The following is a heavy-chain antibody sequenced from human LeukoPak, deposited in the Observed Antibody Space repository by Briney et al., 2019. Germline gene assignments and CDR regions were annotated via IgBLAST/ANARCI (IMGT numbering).Heavy chain of an antibody. Sequence: SETLSLTCTVSGGSISSYYWSWIRQPPGKGLEWIGYIYYSGSTNYNPSLKSRVTISVDTSKNQFSLKLTSVTAADTAVYYCARAPGARYCTGVSCYTYYYYLDVWDKGTTVPVSS. D-gene: IGHD2-15*01. CDR1: GGSISSYY. J-gene: IGHJ6*03. CDR2: IYYSGST. CDR3: ARAPGARYCTGVSCYTYYYYLDV. V-gene: IGHV4-59*12.